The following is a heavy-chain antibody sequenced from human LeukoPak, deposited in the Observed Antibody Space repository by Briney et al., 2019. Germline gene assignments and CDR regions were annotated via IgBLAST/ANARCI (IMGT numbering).Heavy chain of an antibody. J-gene: IGHJ4*02. Sequence: SETLSLTCTVSGGSISSYYWSWIRQPPGKGLEWIGYIYYSGSTNYNPSLKSRVTISVDTSKNQFSLKLSSVTAADTAMYYCARAAEYSSGWYLFDYWGQGILVTVSA. CDR1: GGSISSYY. CDR2: IYYSGST. V-gene: IGHV4-59*12. CDR3: ARAAEYSSGWYLFDY. D-gene: IGHD6-19*01.